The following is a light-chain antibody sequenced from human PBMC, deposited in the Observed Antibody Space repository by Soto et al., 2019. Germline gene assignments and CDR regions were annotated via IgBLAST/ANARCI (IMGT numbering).Light chain of an antibody. J-gene: IGLJ3*02. CDR1: SSDVGGYNY. CDR3: SSYSGSSNWV. Sequence: QSALTQPPSASGSPGQSVAISCTGTSSDVGGYNYVSWYQHHPGKAPKLMIYEVSRRPSGVSERFSGSKSGNTASLTVSGLQAEDEADYYCSSYSGSSNWVFGGGTKVTV. CDR2: EVS. V-gene: IGLV2-8*01.